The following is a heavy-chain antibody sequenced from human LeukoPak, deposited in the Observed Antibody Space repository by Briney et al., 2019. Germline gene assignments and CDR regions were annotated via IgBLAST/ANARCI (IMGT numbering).Heavy chain of an antibody. Sequence: GGSLRFSCAASGFTFDDYAMHWVRQAPGKGLEWVSLISGDADSTYYADSVKGRFTISRDDSKNSLYLQMNSLRTEDTALYYCAKDIYRGLDMATRPDYWGQGTLVTVSS. J-gene: IGHJ4*02. D-gene: IGHD5-24*01. CDR2: ISGDADST. CDR3: AKDIYRGLDMATRPDY. V-gene: IGHV3-43*02. CDR1: GFTFDDYA.